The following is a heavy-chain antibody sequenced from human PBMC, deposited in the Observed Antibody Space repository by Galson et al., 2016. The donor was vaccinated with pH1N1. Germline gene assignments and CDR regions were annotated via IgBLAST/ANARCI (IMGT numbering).Heavy chain of an antibody. CDR3: TREGLRGYFPD. V-gene: IGHV3-30*04. D-gene: IGHD5-18*01. CDR2: ISPDGREA. CDR1: GFNFDTFP. Sequence: SLRLSCAASGFNFDTFPLHWVRQAPGKGLEWVAVISPDGREAHYAESVKGRFTTSRDSSKNTLYFQLSSLRPEDTATYYCTREGLRGYFPDWGQGTLVTVSS. J-gene: IGHJ4*02.